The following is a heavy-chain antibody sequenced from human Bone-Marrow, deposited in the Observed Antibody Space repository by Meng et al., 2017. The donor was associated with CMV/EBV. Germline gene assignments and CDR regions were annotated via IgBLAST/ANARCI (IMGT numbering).Heavy chain of an antibody. CDR2: INPKRDDT. Sequence: ASVKVSCKASGYTFTDYFIHWVRQAPGQGLEWVGWINPKRDDTRLAQKFQGRVTLTGDTSISTVYMELSSLRSEDTAVYYCAIGGNSDGCFGYWGQGTLVTVSS. CDR1: GYTFTDYF. D-gene: IGHD4-23*01. V-gene: IGHV1-2*02. CDR3: AIGGNSDGCFGY. J-gene: IGHJ4*02.